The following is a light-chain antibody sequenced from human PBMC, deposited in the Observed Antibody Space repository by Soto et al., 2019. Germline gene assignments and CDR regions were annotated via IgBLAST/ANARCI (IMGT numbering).Light chain of an antibody. CDR3: QQYETLYT. Sequence: IQMTQSPSSLSASVGASVTITCQASQDISIYLHWYQQHPGKAPKLLIYDASNLEAGVPSRFSGSGSGTHCSLTISRLQPEDFSTYYCQQYETLYTFGPGTKLEI. J-gene: IGKJ2*01. CDR1: QDISIY. V-gene: IGKV1-33*01. CDR2: DAS.